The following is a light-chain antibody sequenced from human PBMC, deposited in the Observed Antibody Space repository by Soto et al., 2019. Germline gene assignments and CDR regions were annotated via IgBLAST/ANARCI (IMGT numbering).Light chain of an antibody. CDR1: QTVRSN. CDR2: GAS. CDR3: QQYGSSPWT. Sequence: EIVMTQSPATLSVSPGESATLSCRASQTVRSNLAWYQQKPGQAPRLLIHGASTRATGIPARFSGSGSGTEFTLTISSLQSEDFAVYYCQQYGSSPWTFGQGTKVEIK. J-gene: IGKJ1*01. V-gene: IGKV3-15*01.